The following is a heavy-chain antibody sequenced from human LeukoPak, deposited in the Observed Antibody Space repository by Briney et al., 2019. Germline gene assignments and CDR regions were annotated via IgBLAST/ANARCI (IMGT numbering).Heavy chain of an antibody. V-gene: IGHV3-74*01. CDR3: AREYCSGGRCYAYLDN. CDR1: GFTFSRYW. CDR2: INSEGSST. J-gene: IGHJ4*02. D-gene: IGHD2-15*01. Sequence: QTGGSLRLSCAASGFTFSRYWMHWVRQAPGKGLVWVSRINSEGSSTSYADSVKGRFTISRDNAKNTLYLQMNSLRAEDTAVYYCAREYCSGGRCYAYLDNWGPGTLVTVSS.